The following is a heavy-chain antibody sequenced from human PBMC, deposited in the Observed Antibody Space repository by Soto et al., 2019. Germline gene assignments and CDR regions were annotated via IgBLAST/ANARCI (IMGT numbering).Heavy chain of an antibody. V-gene: IGHV3-7*01. CDR2: IKQDGSEK. CDR3: ARLTYYDFWSGHYYYYGMDV. D-gene: IGHD3-3*01. Sequence: GGSLRLSCAASGFTFSSYWMSWVRQAPGKGLEWVANIKQDGSEKYYVDSVKGRFTISRDNAKNSLYLQMNSLRAEDTAVYYCARLTYYDFWSGHYYYYGMDVWGQGTTVTVS. CDR1: GFTFSSYW. J-gene: IGHJ6*02.